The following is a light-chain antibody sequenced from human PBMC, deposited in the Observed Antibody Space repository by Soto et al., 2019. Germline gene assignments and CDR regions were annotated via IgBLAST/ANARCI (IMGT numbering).Light chain of an antibody. V-gene: IGKV3-11*01. CDR3: QQRSNWPPLT. CDR1: QSVSSY. Sequence: EIVLTQSPATLSLSPGERATLSCRASQSVSSYLAWYQQKPGQAPRLLIYDASNRATGIPARFSGSGSGTDFTLTISSLEPEDFAVYYCQQRSNWPPLTFGGGTTVEIK. CDR2: DAS. J-gene: IGKJ4*01.